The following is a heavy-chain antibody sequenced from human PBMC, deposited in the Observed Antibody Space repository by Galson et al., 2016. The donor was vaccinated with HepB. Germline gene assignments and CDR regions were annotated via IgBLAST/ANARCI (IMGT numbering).Heavy chain of an antibody. Sequence: SLRLSCAASGFTFSTYSMNWVRQAPGKGLEWVSFISITSGYEYYADSLKGRVTISRDNAKNSLYLQMNSLRAEDTAVYYCAGVYCSAGSCYGLGSWGQGTLVTVSS. D-gene: IGHD2-15*01. V-gene: IGHV3-21*01. CDR3: AGVYCSAGSCYGLGS. J-gene: IGHJ4*02. CDR2: ISITSGYE. CDR1: GFTFSTYS.